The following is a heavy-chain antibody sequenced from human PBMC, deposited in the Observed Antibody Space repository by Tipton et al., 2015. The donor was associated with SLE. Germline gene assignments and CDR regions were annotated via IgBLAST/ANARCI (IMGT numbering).Heavy chain of an antibody. J-gene: IGHJ4*02. CDR1: GFNVGDYA. Sequence: RSLRLSCTGSGFNVGDYAMSWFRQAPVKGLEWVGFIRSKAYGGTTEYAASVKGRFTISRDDSKSIAYLQMNSLKTEDTAVYYCTSYYDSRSSDYWGQGTLVTVSA. CDR2: IRSKAYGGTT. CDR3: TSYYDSRSSDY. V-gene: IGHV3-49*03. D-gene: IGHD3-22*01.